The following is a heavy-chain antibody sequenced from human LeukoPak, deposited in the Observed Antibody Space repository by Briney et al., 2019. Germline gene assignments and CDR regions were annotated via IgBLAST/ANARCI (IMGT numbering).Heavy chain of an antibody. CDR1: GYSFTSYW. CDR2: IYTGDSDT. V-gene: IGHV5-51*01. D-gene: IGHD4-23*01. Sequence: GESLKISCMGAGYSFTSYWIGWVRLMPGKGREWMGIIYTGDSDTRYSPSFQGQVTISADKSISTAYLQWSSLKASDTAMYYCARGATVVPSYAFDIWGQGTMVTVSS. CDR3: ARGATVVPSYAFDI. J-gene: IGHJ3*02.